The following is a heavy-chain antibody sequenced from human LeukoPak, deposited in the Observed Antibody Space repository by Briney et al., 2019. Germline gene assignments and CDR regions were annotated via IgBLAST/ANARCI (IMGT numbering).Heavy chain of an antibody. CDR2: IIPILGIA. J-gene: IGHJ4*02. CDR3: ARPYKPGYSSSWYDY. D-gene: IGHD6-13*01. V-gene: IGHV1-69*04. CDR1: GGTFSSYA. Sequence: ASVKVSCKASGGTFSSYAISWVRQAPGQGLEWMGRIIPILGIANYAQKFQGRVTMTRDTSTSTVYMELSSLRSEDTAVYYCARPYKPGYSSSWYDYWGQGTLVTVSS.